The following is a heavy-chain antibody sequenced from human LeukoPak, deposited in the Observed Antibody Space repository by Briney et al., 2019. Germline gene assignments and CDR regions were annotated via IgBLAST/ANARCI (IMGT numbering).Heavy chain of an antibody. D-gene: IGHD3-22*01. CDR3: ARGVIHSSGFTLDI. CDR2: IIPIFGTA. CDR1: GGTFSSYA. V-gene: IGHV1-69*06. Sequence: SVKVSCKASGGTFSSYAISWVRQAPGQGLEWMGGIIPIFGTANYAQKFQGRVTITADKSTSTAYMELSSLRSEDTAVYYCARGVIHSSGFTLDIWGQGIMVTVSS. J-gene: IGHJ3*02.